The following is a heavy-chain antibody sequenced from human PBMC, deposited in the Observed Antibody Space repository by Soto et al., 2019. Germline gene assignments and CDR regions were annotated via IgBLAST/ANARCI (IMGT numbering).Heavy chain of an antibody. CDR2: ISYDGSNK. CDR3: AKDRIAWSYPQYYFDY. CDR1: GFTFSSYG. V-gene: IGHV3-30*18. J-gene: IGHJ4*02. Sequence: TGGSLRLSCAASGFTFSSYGMHWVRQAPGKGLEWVAVISYDGSNKYYADSVKGRFTISRDNSKNTLYLQMNSLRAEDTAVYYCAKDRIAWSYPQYYFDYWGQGTLVTVSS. D-gene: IGHD1-26*01.